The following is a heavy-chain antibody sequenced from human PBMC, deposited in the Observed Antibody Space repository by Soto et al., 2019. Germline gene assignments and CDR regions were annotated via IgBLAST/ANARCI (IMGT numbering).Heavy chain of an antibody. V-gene: IGHV3-23*01. D-gene: IGHD6-19*01. CDR3: SRFIMVGGWFDPNYYHGMDV. CDR2: STGAGGGT. CDR1: GFPFSSYA. Sequence: PVGSLRLSCAASGFPFSSYAISWVRQAPGRGLEWVAASTGAGGGTYNLEAVKGRFTVSRDNSKKTVYLQLDGLKSDDTAIYYCSRFIMVGGWFDPNYYHGMDVWGQGTTVTVSS. J-gene: IGHJ6*02.